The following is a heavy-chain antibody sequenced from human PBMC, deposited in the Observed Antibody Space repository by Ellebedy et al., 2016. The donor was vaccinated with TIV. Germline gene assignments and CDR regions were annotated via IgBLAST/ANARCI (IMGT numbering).Heavy chain of an antibody. V-gene: IGHV7-4-1*02. J-gene: IGHJ3*02. CDR1: GYTFTSYA. D-gene: IGHD6-13*01. CDR3: ARWSSSWWDKNAFDI. CDR2: INTNTGNP. Sequence: ASVKVSCKASGYTFTSYAMNWVRQAPGQGLEWMGWINTNTGNPTYAQGFTGRFVFSLDTSVSTAYLQISSLKAEDTAVYYCARWSSSWWDKNAFDIWGQGTMVTVSS.